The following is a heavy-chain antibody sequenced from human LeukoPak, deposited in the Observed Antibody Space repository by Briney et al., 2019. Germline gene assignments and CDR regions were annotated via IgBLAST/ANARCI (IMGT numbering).Heavy chain of an antibody. J-gene: IGHJ5*02. CDR3: AKIRKRSGSLDP. CDR1: GGSINSSY. V-gene: IGHV4-59*01. Sequence: SETLSLTCTVSGGSINSSYWSWVRQPPGKGLEWIGYIYNIGTTRYNPSLNSRVTISKDTSKNQFSLNLNSVTAADTAVYYCAKIRKRSGSLDPWGQGTLVTVSS. CDR2: IYNIGTT. D-gene: IGHD6-25*01.